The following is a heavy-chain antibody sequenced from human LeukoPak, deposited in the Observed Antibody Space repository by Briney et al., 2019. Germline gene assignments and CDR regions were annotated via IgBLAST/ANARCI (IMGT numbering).Heavy chain of an antibody. J-gene: IGHJ3*02. CDR2: IKQDGSEK. CDR3: ASEWPDGHDAFDI. V-gene: IGHV3-7*01. D-gene: IGHD5-24*01. Sequence: GGSLRLSCSASGFTFGDYAMSWVRQAPGKGLEWVANIKQDGSEKYYVDSVKGRFTISRDNAKNSLYLQMNSLRAEDTAVYYCASEWPDGHDAFDIWGQGTMVTVSS. CDR1: GFTFGDYA.